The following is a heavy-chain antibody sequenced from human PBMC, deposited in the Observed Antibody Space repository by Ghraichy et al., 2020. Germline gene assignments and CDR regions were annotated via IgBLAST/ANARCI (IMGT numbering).Heavy chain of an antibody. CDR2: IYYSGST. D-gene: IGHD4-17*01. Sequence: SETLSLTCTVSGGSISSGDYYWSWIRQPPGKGLEWIGYIYYSGSTYYNPSLKSRVTISVDTSKNQFSLNLSSVTAADTAVSYCARDWYDYGDYHWFDPWGQGTLVTVSS. V-gene: IGHV4-30-4*01. CDR3: ARDWYDYGDYHWFDP. J-gene: IGHJ5*02. CDR1: GGSISSGDYY.